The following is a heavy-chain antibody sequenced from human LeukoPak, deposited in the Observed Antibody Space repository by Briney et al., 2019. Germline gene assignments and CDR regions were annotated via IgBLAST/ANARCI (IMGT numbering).Heavy chain of an antibody. J-gene: IGHJ4*02. CDR1: GYTFTNYG. D-gene: IGHD2-15*01. V-gene: IGHV1-18*01. Sequence: ASVKVSCKASGYTFTNYGINWVRQAPGQGLEWMGWISAYNGNTNYAQKLQGRVTMTRDTSTSTVYMELSSLRSEDTAVYYCAREYCSGGSCQYDYWGQGTLVTVSS. CDR3: AREYCSGGSCQYDY. CDR2: ISAYNGNT.